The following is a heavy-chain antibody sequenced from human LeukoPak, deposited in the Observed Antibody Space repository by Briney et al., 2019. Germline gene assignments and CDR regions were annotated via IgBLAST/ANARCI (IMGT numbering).Heavy chain of an antibody. CDR2: IIPIFGTA. V-gene: IGHV1-69*05. Sequence: ASVKVSCKASGGTFSSYAISWVRQAPGQGLEWTGGIIPIFGTANYAQKFQGRVTITTDESTSTAYMELSSLRSEDTAVYYCASASPGRDGYNYWFDPWGQGTLVTVSS. CDR3: ASASPGRDGYNYWFDP. D-gene: IGHD5-24*01. CDR1: GGTFSSYA. J-gene: IGHJ5*02.